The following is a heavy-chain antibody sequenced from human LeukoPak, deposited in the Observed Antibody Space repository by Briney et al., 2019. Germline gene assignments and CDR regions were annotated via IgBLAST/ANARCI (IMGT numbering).Heavy chain of an antibody. CDR2: IFPSGGGT. D-gene: IGHD3-3*02. CDR1: GYTFTNYY. J-gene: IGHJ4*02. V-gene: IGHV1-46*01. Sequence: ASVKVSFKASGYTFTNYYMHWVRQAPGQGLKWMGIIFPSGGGTSYPQRFQGRVTMTRDTSTSTVYMELSSLRSEDTAVYYCAREPPSHFYFDFWGQGTLATVSS. CDR3: AREPPSHFYFDF.